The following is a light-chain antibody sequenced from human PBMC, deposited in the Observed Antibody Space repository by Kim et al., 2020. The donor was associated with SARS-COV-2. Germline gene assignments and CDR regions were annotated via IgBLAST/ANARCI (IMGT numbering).Light chain of an antibody. CDR3: RSYAGSSTVI. Sequence: GRSITISGTGSSSNLGNYNLVSWYQQHPGRAPKLLIYNVSERPSGVSNRFSGSKSGNTASLTISGLQAEDEADYYCRSYAGSSTVIFGGGTQLTVL. CDR1: SSNLGNYNL. CDR2: NVS. V-gene: IGLV2-23*02. J-gene: IGLJ2*01.